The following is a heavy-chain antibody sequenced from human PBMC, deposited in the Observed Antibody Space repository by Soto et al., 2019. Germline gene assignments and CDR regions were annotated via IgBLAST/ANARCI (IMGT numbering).Heavy chain of an antibody. V-gene: IGHV4-61*01. CDR1: GGSGIGRSYY. D-gene: IGHD3-10*01. J-gene: IGHJ6*02. CDR3: ARVSGIYYYGMDV. CDR2: IYYSGST. Sequence: SETMSLTCTVSGGSGIGRSYYRSWIRQPPGKGLECIGYIYYSGSTNYNPSLKSRVTISVDTSKNQVSLKLSSVTAADTAVYYCARVSGIYYYGMDVWGQGTTVTVSS.